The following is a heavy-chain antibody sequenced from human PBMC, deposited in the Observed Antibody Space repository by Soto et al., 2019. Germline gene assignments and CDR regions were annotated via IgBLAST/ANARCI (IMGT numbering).Heavy chain of an antibody. CDR3: AHRLRDRYIGH. D-gene: IGHD1-26*01. Sequence: QITLKESGPTLVKPTQTLTLTCTFSGFSLSTSGVGVGWIRQPPGKALEWLALIFWDDDKRYSPSLKTRLTIARDTSNNQVVLTMTNMDPVDTATYYCAHRLRDRYIGHWGQGTLVTVSS. CDR1: GFSLSTSGVG. CDR2: IFWDDDK. V-gene: IGHV2-5*02. J-gene: IGHJ4*02.